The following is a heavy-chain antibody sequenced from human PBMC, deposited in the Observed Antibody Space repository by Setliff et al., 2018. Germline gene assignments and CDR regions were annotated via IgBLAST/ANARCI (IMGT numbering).Heavy chain of an antibody. CDR2: ISAYNGNT. V-gene: IGHV1-18*01. CDR1: GYTFTSYA. J-gene: IGHJ5*02. Sequence: ASVKVSCKASGYTFTSYAMHWVRQAPGQRLEWMGWISAYNGNTNYAQKLQGRVTMTTDTSTSTAYMELRSLRSDDTAVYYCARAGQQQLVQNYGFDPWGQGTLVTVSS. D-gene: IGHD6-13*01. CDR3: ARAGQQQLVQNYGFDP.